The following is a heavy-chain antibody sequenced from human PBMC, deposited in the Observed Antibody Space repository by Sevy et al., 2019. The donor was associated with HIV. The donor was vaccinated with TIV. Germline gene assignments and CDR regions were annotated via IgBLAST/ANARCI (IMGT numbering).Heavy chain of an antibody. CDR1: GFTVSSNY. D-gene: IGHD3-22*01. J-gene: IGHJ4*02. CDR2: IYSGGST. V-gene: IGHV3-66*04. CDR3: ASHDSRGYQFDY. Sequence: GGSLRLSCAASGFTVSSNYMSWVRQAPGKGLEWVSVIYSGGSTYYADSVKGRFTISRDNSKNTLYLQMNSLRAEDTAVYYCASHDSRGYQFDYWGQGTLVTVSS.